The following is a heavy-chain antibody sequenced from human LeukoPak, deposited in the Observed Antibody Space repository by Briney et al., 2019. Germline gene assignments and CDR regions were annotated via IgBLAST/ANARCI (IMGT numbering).Heavy chain of an antibody. CDR3: ARGGLNWAFDY. CDR2: IKPDGSAK. V-gene: IGHV3-7*01. Sequence: PGGSLRLSCAASEFIFSTFWMNWVRQAPGKGLEWLASIKPDGSAKYYVDSVKGRFTISRDNAKNSLYLQMNSLRVEDTAVYYCARGGLNWAFDYWGQGALVTVSS. CDR1: EFIFSTFW. D-gene: IGHD7-27*01. J-gene: IGHJ4*02.